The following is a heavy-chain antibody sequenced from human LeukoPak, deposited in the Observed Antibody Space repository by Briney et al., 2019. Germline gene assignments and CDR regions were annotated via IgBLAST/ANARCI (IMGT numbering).Heavy chain of an antibody. CDR2: IASSSTIK. J-gene: IGHJ4*02. D-gene: IGHD6-19*01. Sequence: HPGGSLRLSCVVSGFPFSVYEMNWVRQAPGKGLEWVSNIASSSTIKYYADSVKGRFSISRDNAKSSLYLQMNSLRVEDTAVYYCALLAVASDFDYWGKGALVTVSS. V-gene: IGHV3-48*03. CDR1: GFPFSVYE. CDR3: ALLAVASDFDY.